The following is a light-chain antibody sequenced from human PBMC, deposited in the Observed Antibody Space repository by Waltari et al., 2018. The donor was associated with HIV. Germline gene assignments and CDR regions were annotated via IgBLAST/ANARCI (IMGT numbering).Light chain of an antibody. CDR3: QAWDNNTAV. CDR1: NLGKKF. J-gene: IGLJ2*01. V-gene: IGLV3-1*01. Sequence: SYDLTQSPSTSVSPGHTASITCFGDNLGKKFTSWYQQKPGQSPMMVIYYDNERPSGIPERFSGSSSGNTATLTISETQAMDEADYYCQAWDNNTAVFGGGTKLTVL. CDR2: YDN.